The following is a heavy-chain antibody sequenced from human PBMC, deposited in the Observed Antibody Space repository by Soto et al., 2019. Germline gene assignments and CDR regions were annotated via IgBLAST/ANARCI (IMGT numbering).Heavy chain of an antibody. D-gene: IGHD3-22*01. CDR2: IHHRGNT. CDR1: GGSLSSGDYY. Sequence: LSLTCTVSGGSLSSGDYYWNWIRQRPEKGLEWIGSIHHRGNTYYSPSLESRVSISTDTSQNQFSLRLTSVTDADTAVYYCAREGGSYDSGGFLIRGAFDVWGQGTTVTVSS. V-gene: IGHV4-31*03. CDR3: AREGGSYDSGGFLIRGAFDV. J-gene: IGHJ3*01.